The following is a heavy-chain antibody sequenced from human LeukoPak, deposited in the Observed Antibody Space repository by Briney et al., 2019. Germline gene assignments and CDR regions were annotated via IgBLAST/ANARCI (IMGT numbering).Heavy chain of an antibody. CDR3: ARQKSQFLLPSADWYFDL. D-gene: IGHD2-15*01. CDR2: IYHSGST. CDR1: GGSISSGGYY. J-gene: IGHJ2*01. Sequence: SQTLSLTCTVSGGSISSGGYYWSWIRQPPGKGLEWIGYIYHSGSTYYNPSLKSRVTISVDTSKNQFSLSLISVTAADTAVYFCARQKSQFLLPSADWYFDLWGRGTLVTVSS. V-gene: IGHV4-30-2*01.